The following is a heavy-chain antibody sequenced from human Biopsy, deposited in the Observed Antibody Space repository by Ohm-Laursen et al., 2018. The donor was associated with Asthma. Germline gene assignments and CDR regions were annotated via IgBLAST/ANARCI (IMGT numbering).Heavy chain of an antibody. CDR1: GVSIRSYY. CDR3: AGFCSGGNCPDH. D-gene: IGHD2-15*01. CDR2: IHYSGST. J-gene: IGHJ4*02. V-gene: IGHV4-59*01. Sequence: GTLSLTCTVSGVSIRSYYWTWIRQPPGKGLEWIGNIHYSGSTYSNPSLKSRVTISVDTSKKQISLRLSSVIAADTAVYYCAGFCSGGNCPDHWCQGTLVTVSS.